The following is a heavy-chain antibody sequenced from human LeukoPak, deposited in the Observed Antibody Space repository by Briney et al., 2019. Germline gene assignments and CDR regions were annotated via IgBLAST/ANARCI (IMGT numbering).Heavy chain of an antibody. D-gene: IGHD3-10*01. Sequence: SETLSLTCTVSGGSISSSSYYWGWIRQPPGKGLEWIGSIYYSGSTYYSPSLKSRVTISVDTSKNQFSLKLSSVTAADTAVYYCARIWFGELYPIDYWGQGTLVTVSS. J-gene: IGHJ4*02. CDR3: ARIWFGELYPIDY. CDR2: IYYSGST. CDR1: GGSISSSSYY. V-gene: IGHV4-39*07.